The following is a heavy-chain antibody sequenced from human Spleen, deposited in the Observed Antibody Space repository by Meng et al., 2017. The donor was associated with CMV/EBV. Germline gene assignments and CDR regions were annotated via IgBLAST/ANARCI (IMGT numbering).Heavy chain of an antibody. D-gene: IGHD5-24*01. V-gene: IGHV1-18*01. J-gene: IGHJ4*02. CDR3: ARDENGYNGQDF. CDR1: GYRFKSYG. Sequence: CKASGYRFKSYGVSRVRQAPGQGLEWMGWISGFDGHTNDAPKFQGRVTLTIETSTSTAYMELTSLRSDDTAVYFCARDENGYNGQDFWGQGTLVTVSS. CDR2: ISGFDGHT.